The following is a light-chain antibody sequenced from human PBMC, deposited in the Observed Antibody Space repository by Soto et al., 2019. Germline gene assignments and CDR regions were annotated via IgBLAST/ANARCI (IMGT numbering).Light chain of an antibody. CDR1: SSDVGGHNS. J-gene: IGLJ1*01. Sequence: QSALTQPASVSGSPGQSITISCTCTSSDVGGHNSVSWYRQDPGKAPKLMIYDVSNRPSGVSDRFSGSKSGNTASLTISGLQIEDEADYYCSSFTSSVTYVFGPGTKLTVL. V-gene: IGLV2-14*01. CDR2: DVS. CDR3: SSFTSSVTYV.